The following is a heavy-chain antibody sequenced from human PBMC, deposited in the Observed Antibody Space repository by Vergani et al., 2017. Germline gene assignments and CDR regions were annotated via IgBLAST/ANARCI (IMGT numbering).Heavy chain of an antibody. D-gene: IGHD2-21*02. V-gene: IGHV3-30*02. CDR2: IRYDGSNK. CDR3: AKDLTAGAYGMDV. CDR1: RFTFSSFA. Sequence: QVQLVESGGGVVQPGGSLRLSCAASRFTFSSFAMHWVRQAPGKGLEWVAFIRYDGSNKYYADSVKGRFTISRDNSKNTLSLQMNSLGAEDTAVYYCAKDLTAGAYGMDVWGQGTTVTVSS. J-gene: IGHJ6*02.